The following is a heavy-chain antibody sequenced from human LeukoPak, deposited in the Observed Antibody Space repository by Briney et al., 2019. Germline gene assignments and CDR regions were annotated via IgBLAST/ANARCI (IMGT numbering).Heavy chain of an antibody. CDR3: ARRDCSGGTCSYDY. CDR1: GGSISSYY. V-gene: IGHV4-59*08. Sequence: SETLSLTCTVSGGSISSYYWSRIRQPPGKGLEWIGYIYYSGSTNYSPSLKSRVTISVDTSKSQFSLKLSSVTAADTAVYYCARRDCSGGTCSYDYWGQGILVTVSS. D-gene: IGHD2-15*01. CDR2: IYYSGST. J-gene: IGHJ4*02.